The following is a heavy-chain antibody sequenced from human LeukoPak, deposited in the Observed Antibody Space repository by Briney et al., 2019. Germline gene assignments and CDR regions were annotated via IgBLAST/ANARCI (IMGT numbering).Heavy chain of an antibody. J-gene: IGHJ6*02. CDR1: GGTFSSYS. CDR3: ARVHYYGSGIERTNYGMDV. D-gene: IGHD3-10*01. Sequence: SVKVSCTASGGTFSSYSISWVRQAPGQGLEWMGRIIPIFDTTNYAQKFQGRVTITADESASTAYMELSSLRSEDTAVYYCARVHYYGSGIERTNYGMDVWGQGTTVTVSS. CDR2: IIPIFDTT. V-gene: IGHV1-69*13.